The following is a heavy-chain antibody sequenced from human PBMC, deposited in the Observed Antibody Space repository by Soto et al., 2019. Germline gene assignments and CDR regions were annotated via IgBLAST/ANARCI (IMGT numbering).Heavy chain of an antibody. D-gene: IGHD3-3*02. CDR1: SGSFSSYY. CDR2: INHSGST. V-gene: IGHV4-34*01. Sequence: PXETLSLSCAVYSGSFSSYYWGWIRQPPGKGLEWIGEINHSGSTNYNPSLKSRVSISVDTSKSHFSLRLSSVTAADTAVYYCARGRIFGVVIPTRWFDPWGQGNLVTVS. J-gene: IGHJ5*02. CDR3: ARGRIFGVVIPTRWFDP.